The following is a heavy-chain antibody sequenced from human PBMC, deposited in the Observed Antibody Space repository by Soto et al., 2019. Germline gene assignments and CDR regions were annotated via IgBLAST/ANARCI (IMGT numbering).Heavy chain of an antibody. V-gene: IGHV4-39*01. CDR2: IYYSGST. CDR1: GGSISSSSYY. CDR3: ARHDRFGMVVCAMTSFDY. D-gene: IGHD2-8*02. J-gene: IGHJ4*02. Sequence: QLQLQESGPGLVKPSETLSLTCTVSGGSISSSSYYWGWILQPPGKGLEWIGSIYYSGSTYYTPSLQSRVTIAVDTSKNQLSLKLSSVTAADTAVYYCARHDRFGMVVCAMTSFDYLGQGTLVTVSS.